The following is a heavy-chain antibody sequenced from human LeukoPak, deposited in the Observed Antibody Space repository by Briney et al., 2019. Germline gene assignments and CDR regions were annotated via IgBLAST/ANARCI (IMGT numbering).Heavy chain of an antibody. Sequence: ASVKVSCKASGYTFTGYYMHWVRQAPGQGLEWMGWINPNSGGTNYAQKFQGRVTMTRDTSISTAYMELSSLRSEDTAVYYCARDFHDSSGYYDYWGQGTLVTVSS. CDR3: ARDFHDSSGYYDY. CDR1: GYTFTGYY. D-gene: IGHD3-22*01. CDR2: INPNSGGT. V-gene: IGHV1-2*02. J-gene: IGHJ4*02.